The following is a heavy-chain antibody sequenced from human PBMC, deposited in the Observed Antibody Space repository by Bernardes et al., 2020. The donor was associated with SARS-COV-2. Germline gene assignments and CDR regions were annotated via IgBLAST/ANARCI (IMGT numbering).Heavy chain of an antibody. D-gene: IGHD1-1*01. CDR1: GYTFTSYG. J-gene: IGHJ3*02. CDR3: ARDERYRDAFDI. Sequence: ASVKVSCKASGYTFTSYGIIWVRQAPGQGLEWMGWISAYNGNTHYAQNLQGRVTMTTDTSTSTAYMELRSLRSDDTAVYYCARDERYRDAFDIWGQGTMVTVSS. CDR2: ISAYNGNT. V-gene: IGHV1-18*01.